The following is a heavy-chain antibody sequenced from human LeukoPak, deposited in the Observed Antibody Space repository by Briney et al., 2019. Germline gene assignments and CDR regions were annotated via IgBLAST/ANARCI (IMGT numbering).Heavy chain of an antibody. J-gene: IGHJ6*04. D-gene: IGHD4-17*01. CDR3: AREGTVTTAERYYYYGMDV. V-gene: IGHV1-46*01. CDR2: INPSGGST. Sequence: ASVNVSCKASRYAFTSYYMHWVRQAPGQGLEWMGIINPSGGSTSYAQKFQGRVTMTRDTSTSTVYMELSSLRSEDTAVYYCAREGTVTTAERYYYYGMDVWGKGTTVTVSS. CDR1: RYAFTSYY.